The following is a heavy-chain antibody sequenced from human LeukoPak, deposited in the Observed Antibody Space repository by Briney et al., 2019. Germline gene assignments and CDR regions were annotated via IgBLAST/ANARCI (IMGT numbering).Heavy chain of an antibody. Sequence: SETLSLTCTVSGGSISSYYWSWIRQPPGKGLEWIGYIYYSGSTNYNPSLKSRVTISVDTSKNQFSLKLSSVTAADTAVYYCARRGDGNNYPHFDYWGQGTLVPVSS. V-gene: IGHV4-59*08. CDR2: IYYSGST. CDR1: GGSISSYY. CDR3: ARRGDGNNYPHFDY. J-gene: IGHJ4*02. D-gene: IGHD5-24*01.